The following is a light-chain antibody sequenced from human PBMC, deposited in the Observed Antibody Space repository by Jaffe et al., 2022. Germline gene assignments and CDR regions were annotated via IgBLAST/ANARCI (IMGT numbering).Light chain of an antibody. V-gene: IGLV3-25*03. CDR3: QSADSSGTYV. CDR2: KDI. CDR1: ALPKQY. J-gene: IGLJ1*01. Sequence: SYELTQPPSVSVSPGQTARITCSGDALPKQYAYWYQQKPGQAPVLVIYKDIERPSGIPERFSGSSSGTTVTLTISGVQAEDEADYYCQSADSSGTYVFGNGTKVTVL.